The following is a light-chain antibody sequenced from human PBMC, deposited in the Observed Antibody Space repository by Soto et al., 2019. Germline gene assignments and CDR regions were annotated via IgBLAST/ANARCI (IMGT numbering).Light chain of an antibody. CDR3: QQTYSTRRT. CDR2: AAS. J-gene: IGKJ3*01. CDR1: QSISSY. Sequence: DIQMTQSPSSLSASVGDRVTITCRASQSISSYLNWYQQKPGKAPKLLIYAASSLQSGVPSRFSGSGSGTDLTLTIISLQHEDFATYYCQQTYSTRRTFGPGTKVDIK. V-gene: IGKV1-39*01.